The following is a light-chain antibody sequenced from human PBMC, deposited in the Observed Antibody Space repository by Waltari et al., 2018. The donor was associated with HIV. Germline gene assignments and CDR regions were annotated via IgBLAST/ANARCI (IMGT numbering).Light chain of an antibody. CDR1: QTVSSA. V-gene: IGKV3-15*01. Sequence: VMTQSPATLSVSPGERVTLSCRARQTVSSALAWYQQKPGQAPRLLIYDASTRVTGIPARFSGTGSGTDFTLTIRSLQSEDFAVSYCQQYNNWLTFGGGTKVEI. CDR3: QQYNNWLT. CDR2: DAS. J-gene: IGKJ4*01.